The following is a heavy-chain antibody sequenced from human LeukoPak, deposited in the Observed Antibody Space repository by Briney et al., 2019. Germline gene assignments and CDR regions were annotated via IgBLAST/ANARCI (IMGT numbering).Heavy chain of an antibody. CDR3: APIGVGH. J-gene: IGHJ4*02. CDR1: GFTFTSYW. D-gene: IGHD2-8*01. CDR2: ISSDGGST. V-gene: IGHV3-74*01. Sequence: GGSLRLSCAASGFTFTSYWHWGRHDPGKGLLEFSRISSDGGSTSYAVAVKGGFITSSSDATNTPFLQIISIRGEDTTVYYYAPIGVGHWGQGTLVTVSS.